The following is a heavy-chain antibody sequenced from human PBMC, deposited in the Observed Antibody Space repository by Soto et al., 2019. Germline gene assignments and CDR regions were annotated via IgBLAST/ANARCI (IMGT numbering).Heavy chain of an antibody. V-gene: IGHV3-23*01. J-gene: IGHJ3*02. Sequence: GGSLRLSCAASGVTFSSYAMSWVRQAPGKGLEWVSAISGSGGSTYYADSVKGRFTISRDNSKNTLYLQMNSLRAEDTAVYYCAKYSEIAVAVPDIWGQGTMVTVSS. D-gene: IGHD6-19*01. CDR1: GVTFSSYA. CDR3: AKYSEIAVAVPDI. CDR2: ISGSGGST.